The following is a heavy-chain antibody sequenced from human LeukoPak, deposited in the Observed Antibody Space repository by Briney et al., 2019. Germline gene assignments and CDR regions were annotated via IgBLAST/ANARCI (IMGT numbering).Heavy chain of an antibody. Sequence: ALRLSCAASGFTFDDYAMHWVLQAPGKGLEWVSGISWNSGSIGYADPVKGRFTISRDNAKNSLYLQMNSLRAEDTALYYCAKDIQQLVRGAAFDIWGQGTMVTVSS. CDR3: AKDIQQLVRGAAFDI. J-gene: IGHJ3*02. CDR1: GFTFDDYA. CDR2: ISWNSGSI. V-gene: IGHV3-9*01. D-gene: IGHD6-13*01.